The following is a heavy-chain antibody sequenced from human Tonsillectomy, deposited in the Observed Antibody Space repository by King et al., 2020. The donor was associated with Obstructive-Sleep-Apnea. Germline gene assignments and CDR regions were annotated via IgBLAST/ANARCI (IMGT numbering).Heavy chain of an antibody. CDR2: IHYSGST. J-gene: IGHJ4*02. CDR3: ARDPGYYFDY. V-gene: IGHV4-59*01. Sequence: QLQESGPGLVKPSETLSLTCSVSGGSIRSYYWTWIRQPPGKGLEWIWYIHYSGSTNYNPSLKSRVTISLDTSRNKFSLKLGSVTAADTAVYYCARDPGYYFDYWGQGTLVTVSS. CDR1: GGSIRSYY.